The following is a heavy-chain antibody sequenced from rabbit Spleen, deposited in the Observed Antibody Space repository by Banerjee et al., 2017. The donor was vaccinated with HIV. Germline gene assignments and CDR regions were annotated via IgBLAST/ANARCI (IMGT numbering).Heavy chain of an antibody. CDR2: IDAGKS. CDR3: ARDLVVAIGWNFNL. CDR1: GVSFSSSSY. J-gene: IGHJ4*01. D-gene: IGHD3-3*01. V-gene: IGHV1S45*01. Sequence: QEQLEESGGDLVKPGASLTLSCTASGVSFSSSSYMCWVRQAPGKGLEWIACIDAGKSVYASWAKGRFTMSRISSTTVTLQMTSLPAADTATYFCARDLVVAIGWNFNLWGQGTLVTVS.